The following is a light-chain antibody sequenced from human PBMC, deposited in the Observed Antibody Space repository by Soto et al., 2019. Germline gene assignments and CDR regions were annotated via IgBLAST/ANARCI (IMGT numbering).Light chain of an antibody. CDR1: QGVGIT. V-gene: IGKV3-15*01. CDR2: GAS. J-gene: IGKJ4*01. Sequence: EIVLTQSPATLSVSPGEGATLSCRASQGVGITLAWYQQKPGQTPRLLIYGASTRATGVPARISGSGSGTDFILTINCLQSEDFAVYYCQHYADWPLTFGGGTKIESK. CDR3: QHYADWPLT.